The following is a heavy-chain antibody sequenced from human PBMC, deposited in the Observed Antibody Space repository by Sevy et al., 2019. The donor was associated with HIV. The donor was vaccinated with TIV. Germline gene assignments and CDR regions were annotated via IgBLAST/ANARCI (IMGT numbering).Heavy chain of an antibody. CDR2: ISYGGDNK. Sequence: GGSLRLSCAASGFTFSSYAFYWVRQAPGKGLEWVAVISYGGDNKFYADSVKGRFAVSRDNSKDTLFLQMNSLRSEDTAVYYCARLTSAGTWYFDSWGQRTMVTVSS. CDR1: GFTFSSYA. V-gene: IGHV3-30*09. D-gene: IGHD6-13*01. CDR3: ARLTSAGTWYFDS. J-gene: IGHJ4*02.